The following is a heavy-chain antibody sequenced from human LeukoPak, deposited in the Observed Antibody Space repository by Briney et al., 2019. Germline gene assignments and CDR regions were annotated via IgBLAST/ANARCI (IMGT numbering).Heavy chain of an antibody. CDR1: GGSISSGGYY. CDR3: ARAMIKGEYYFDY. J-gene: IGHJ4*02. D-gene: IGHD3-16*01. V-gene: IGHV4-31*03. Sequence: SQTLSLTCTVSGGSISSGGYYWSWIRQHPGKGLEWIGYIFYSGSTYYNPSLKSRVTISVDTSKNQISLKLSSVTAADTAVYYCARAMIKGEYYFDYWGQGTLVTVSS. CDR2: IFYSGST.